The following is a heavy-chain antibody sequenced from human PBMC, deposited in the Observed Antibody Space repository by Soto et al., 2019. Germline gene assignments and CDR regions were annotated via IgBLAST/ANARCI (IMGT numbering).Heavy chain of an antibody. D-gene: IGHD4-17*01. CDR3: AKDAVSGDGVWLAHD. Sequence: PGGSLRLSCAASGFTFSSYAMIWIRQVPGKGLEWVSGLYGNGGGIHYADSVKGRFTISRDNSAYSVHLQMNNLRVEDTAVYYCAKDAVSGDGVWLAHDWGQGTVVTVSS. CDR1: GFTFSSYA. J-gene: IGHJ4*02. CDR2: LYGNGGGI. V-gene: IGHV3-23*01.